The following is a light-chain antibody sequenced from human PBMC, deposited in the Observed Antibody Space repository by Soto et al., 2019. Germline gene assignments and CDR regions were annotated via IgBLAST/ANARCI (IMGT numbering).Light chain of an antibody. CDR2: GAS. J-gene: IGKJ5*01. CDR1: QFFGSDY. V-gene: IGKV3-20*01. CDR3: QQYSSYST. Sequence: EIVLTQSPDTLSLSPGERATLSCRASQFFGSDYLAWYQQKPGQPPRLLIYGASRRATGIPDRFSGRGSGTDFTLTISSLQPDDFATYYCQQYSSYSTFGQGTRLEIK.